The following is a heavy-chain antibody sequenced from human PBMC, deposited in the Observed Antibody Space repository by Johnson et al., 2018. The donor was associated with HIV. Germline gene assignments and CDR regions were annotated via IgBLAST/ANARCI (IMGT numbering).Heavy chain of an antibody. J-gene: IGHJ3*02. CDR3: ARGTVESAFDI. D-gene: IGHD4-23*01. Sequence: VQLVESGGGLVQPGRSLRLSCAASGFTFDDYAMHWVRQAPGKGLEWVSGISWNSGSIGYADSVKGRFTISRDNAKNSLYLQMNSLRAEDTALYYWARGTVESAFDIWGQGTMVTVSS. V-gene: IGHV3-9*01. CDR1: GFTFDDYA. CDR2: ISWNSGSI.